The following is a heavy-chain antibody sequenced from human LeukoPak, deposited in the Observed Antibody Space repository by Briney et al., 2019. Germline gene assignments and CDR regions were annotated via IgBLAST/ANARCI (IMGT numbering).Heavy chain of an antibody. CDR1: GGSISRHH. D-gene: IGHD3-10*01. CDR3: ARTDYYYGSGTSYNEGLAYFDY. Sequence: SETLSLTCTVSGGSISRHHWRWLRQPPGKGLEWIGYIYYRGSTNYTPSLKSRVTISVDTSKNQFSLKLSSVTAADTAVYYCARTDYYYGSGTSYNEGLAYFDYWGQGTLVTVSS. J-gene: IGHJ4*02. V-gene: IGHV4-59*11. CDR2: IYYRGST.